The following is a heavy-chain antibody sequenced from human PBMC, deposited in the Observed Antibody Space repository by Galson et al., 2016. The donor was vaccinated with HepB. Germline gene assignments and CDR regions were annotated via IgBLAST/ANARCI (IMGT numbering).Heavy chain of an antibody. D-gene: IGHD5-12*01. J-gene: IGHJ4*02. Sequence: CAISGDSVSSDSATWNWIRQSPSRGLERLGRTYFRSRWYKDYAVSVKSRMTITPDTSKNQFSLQLNSVTPEDTAVYYCARGTGSGTAFDYWGQGILVTVSS. CDR1: GDSVSSDSAT. V-gene: IGHV6-1*01. CDR3: ARGTGSGTAFDY. CDR2: TYFRSRWYK.